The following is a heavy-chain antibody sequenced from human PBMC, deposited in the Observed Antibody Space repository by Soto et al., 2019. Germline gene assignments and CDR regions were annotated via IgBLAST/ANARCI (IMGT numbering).Heavy chain of an antibody. Sequence: QVQLVQSGAEVKKPGASVKVSCKASGYTFTSYAMHWVRQATGQRLEWMGWINAGNGNTKYSQKFQGRVTITRDTSASTAYMELSSLRSEDTAVYYCARDGTTVTSDGYYYYYLYVWGKGTTVTVSS. V-gene: IGHV1-3*01. J-gene: IGHJ6*03. CDR1: GYTFTSYA. CDR3: ARDGTTVTSDGYYYYYLYV. CDR2: INAGNGNT. D-gene: IGHD4-17*01.